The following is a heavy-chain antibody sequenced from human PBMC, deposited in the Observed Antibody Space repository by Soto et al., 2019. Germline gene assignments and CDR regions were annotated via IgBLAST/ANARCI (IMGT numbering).Heavy chain of an antibody. J-gene: IGHJ3*02. CDR1: VGSFSGYY. V-gene: IGHV4-34*01. Sequence: SETLSLTCAVYVGSFSGYYWSWIRQPPGKGLEWIGEINHSGTTNYNPSLKSRVTISVDTSKNQFSLKLRSVTAADTAFYYCARQQPTSGGAFDIWGQGPMVTVSS. D-gene: IGHD2-2*01. CDR2: INHSGTT. CDR3: ARQQPTSGGAFDI.